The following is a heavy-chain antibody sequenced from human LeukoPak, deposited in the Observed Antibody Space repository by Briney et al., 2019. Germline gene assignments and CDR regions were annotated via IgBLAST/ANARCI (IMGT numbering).Heavy chain of an antibody. V-gene: IGHV4-4*07. CDR1: GGSISSYY. Sequence: SETLSLTCTVSGGSISSYYWSWIRQPAGKGLEWIGRIYTSGSTNYNPSLKSRVTMSVDTSKNQFSLKLSSVTAADAAVYYCARDWFVVPVAGSTNWFDPWGQGTLVTVSS. J-gene: IGHJ5*02. D-gene: IGHD2-2*01. CDR2: IYTSGST. CDR3: ARDWFVVPVAGSTNWFDP.